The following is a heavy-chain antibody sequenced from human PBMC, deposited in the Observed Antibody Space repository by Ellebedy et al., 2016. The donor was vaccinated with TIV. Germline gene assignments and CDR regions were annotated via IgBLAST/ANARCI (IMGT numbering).Heavy chain of an antibody. Sequence: GESLKISXAASEFTFSSFAMRWVLHAPGTGLESVSGISGGGGGRYYADSVKGRFTISRDNSKNTLYLQMNSLRAEDTAVYYCAKDEGGGGYDFFYYLDYWGQGTLVTVSS. J-gene: IGHJ4*02. CDR3: AKDEGGGGYDFFYYLDY. CDR2: ISGGGGGR. V-gene: IGHV3-23*01. CDR1: EFTFSSFA. D-gene: IGHD5-12*01.